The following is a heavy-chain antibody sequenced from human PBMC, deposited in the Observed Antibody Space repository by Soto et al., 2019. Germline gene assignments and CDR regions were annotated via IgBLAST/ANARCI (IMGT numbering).Heavy chain of an antibody. V-gene: IGHV3-23*01. CDR1: GFTFSSYA. CDR3: TTSNLGVDF. D-gene: IGHD2-15*01. CDR2: ISGSGGST. J-gene: IGHJ4*02. Sequence: GSLRLSCAASGFTFSSYAMSWVRQAPGKGLEWVSAISGSGGSTYYADSVKGRFTISRDNSKNTLYLQMTSLTPDDTGVYYCTTSNLGVDFWGPGTLVTVSS.